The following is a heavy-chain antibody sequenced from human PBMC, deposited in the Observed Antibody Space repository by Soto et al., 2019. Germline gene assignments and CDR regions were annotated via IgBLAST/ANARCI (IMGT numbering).Heavy chain of an antibody. Sequence: EVQLVESGGALVKPGGSLRLSCAASGFSFSKAWMSWVRQAPGKGLEWVGRIKSKPDGGTTGYAAPVKGRFTISRDDSKNTLRLQLNSLKTEDTAVYYRTTEHFYGSGSYWHLGYWGPGTLVTVSS. D-gene: IGHD3-10*01. CDR2: IKSKPDGGTT. CDR3: TTEHFYGSGSYWHLGY. CDR1: GFSFSKAW. J-gene: IGHJ4*02. V-gene: IGHV3-15*02.